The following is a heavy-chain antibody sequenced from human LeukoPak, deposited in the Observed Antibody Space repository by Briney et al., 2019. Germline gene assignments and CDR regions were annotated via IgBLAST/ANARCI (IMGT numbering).Heavy chain of an antibody. Sequence: ASVKVSCKASGYTFTGYYMHWVRQAPGQGLEWMGRINPNSGGTNYAQKFQGRVTMTRDTSISTAYMELSRLRSEDTAVYYCARCASVTWDYFDYWGQGTLVTVSS. J-gene: IGHJ4*02. CDR2: INPNSGGT. CDR3: ARCASVTWDYFDY. V-gene: IGHV1-2*06. D-gene: IGHD4-23*01. CDR1: GYTFTGYY.